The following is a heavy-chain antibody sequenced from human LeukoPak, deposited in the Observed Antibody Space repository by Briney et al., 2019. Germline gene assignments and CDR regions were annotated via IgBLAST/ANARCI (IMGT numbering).Heavy chain of an antibody. CDR2: ISYDGSNK. J-gene: IGHJ4*02. CDR3: AKIPLGTTFN. Sequence: PGRSLRLSCAASGFTFSSYGMHWVRQAPGKGLEWVAVISYDGSNKYYADSVKGRFTISRDNSKNTLYLQMNSLRAEDTAVYYCAKIPLGTTFNWGQGTLVTVSS. V-gene: IGHV3-30*18. CDR1: GFTFSSYG. D-gene: IGHD7-27*01.